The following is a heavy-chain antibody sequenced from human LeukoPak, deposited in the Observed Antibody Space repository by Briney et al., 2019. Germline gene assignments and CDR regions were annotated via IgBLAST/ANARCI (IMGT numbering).Heavy chain of an antibody. CDR1: GHSFTSYW. V-gene: IGHV5-51*01. CDR2: IYPGDSDT. D-gene: IGHD6-13*01. CDR3: ARPPARIAAAGTPLDY. J-gene: IGHJ4*02. Sequence: GESLKISCKGSGHSFTSYWIGWVCQMPGKGLEWMGIIYPGDSDTRYSPSFQGQVTVSADKSISTAYRQWSSLKASDTAMYYCARPPARIAAAGTPLDYWGQGTLVTVSS.